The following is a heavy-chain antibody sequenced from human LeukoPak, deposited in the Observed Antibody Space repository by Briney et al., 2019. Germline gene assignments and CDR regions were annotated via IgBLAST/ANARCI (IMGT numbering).Heavy chain of an antibody. J-gene: IGHJ3*01. V-gene: IGHV3-30*04. CDR2: ISFHGTDS. D-gene: IGHD6-19*01. CDR3: ASLKNSGWGNAFHF. Sequence: GGSLRLSCAASGFTFISYAIHWVRQAPGKGLEWVAVISFHGTDSFYADSVKGRFTISRDNAKNSLYLQMNSLRAEDTAVYYCASLKNSGWGNAFHFWGQGTMVTVSS. CDR1: GFTFISYA.